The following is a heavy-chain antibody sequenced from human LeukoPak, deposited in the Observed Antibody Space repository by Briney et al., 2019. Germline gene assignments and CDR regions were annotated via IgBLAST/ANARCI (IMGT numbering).Heavy chain of an antibody. J-gene: IGHJ4*02. V-gene: IGHV3-23*01. CDR3: AKSDYYDSSGHPSSFDY. CDR1: GFTFSSYA. D-gene: IGHD3-22*01. CDR2: ISASGDTT. Sequence: GGSLRLSCAASGFTFSSYAMTWVRQAPGKGLEWVSVISASGDTTYYADSVKGRFAISRDNSKNMLLLQMNSLRAEDTAVYYCAKSDYYDSSGHPSSFDYWGQGSLVTVSS.